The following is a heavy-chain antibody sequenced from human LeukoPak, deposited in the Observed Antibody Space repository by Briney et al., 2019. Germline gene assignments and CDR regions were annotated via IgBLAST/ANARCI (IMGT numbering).Heavy chain of an antibody. CDR2: IYYSGST. CDR1: GGSIRSYY. D-gene: IGHD3-22*01. V-gene: IGHV4-59*01. J-gene: IGHJ3*02. CDR3: ARSDDSSGYYLDYPNDAFDI. Sequence: TSETLSLTCTVSGGSIRSYYWSWIRQPPGKGLEWIGYIYYSGSTNYNPSLKSRVTMSVDTSKNQFSLKVSSVTAADTAVYYCARSDDSSGYYLDYPNDAFDIWGQGTMVTVSS.